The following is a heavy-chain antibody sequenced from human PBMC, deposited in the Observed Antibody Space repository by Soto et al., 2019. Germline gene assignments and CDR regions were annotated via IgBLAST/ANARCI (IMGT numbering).Heavy chain of an antibody. D-gene: IGHD2-2*01. V-gene: IGHV1-69*12. CDR2: IIAIFGTA. CDR1: GGTFSSYA. CDR3: ASALVPAADGDVWYGEHFDY. Sequence: QVQLVQSGAEVKKPGSSVKVSCKASGGTFSSYAISWVRQATGQGREWMGGIIAIFGTANYAQKFQGRVTSSADESTSTAYVELSSLISEDTALYYCASALVPAADGDVWYGEHFDYWGQGTLVTVSS. J-gene: IGHJ4*02.